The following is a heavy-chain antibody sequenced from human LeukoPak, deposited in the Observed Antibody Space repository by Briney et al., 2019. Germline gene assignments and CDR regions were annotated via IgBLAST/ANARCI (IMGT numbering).Heavy chain of an antibody. Sequence: SETLSLTCTVSGGSISSYYWSWIRQPPGKGLEWIGYIFNGGSTNYNPSLKSRVSMSLDTSRDQFSLRLSSVTAADTAIYYCASRPAGSTWYGVFDFWSQGTLVTVSS. D-gene: IGHD6-13*01. J-gene: IGHJ4*02. CDR1: GGSISSYY. V-gene: IGHV4-59*01. CDR3: ASRPAGSTWYGVFDF. CDR2: IFNGGST.